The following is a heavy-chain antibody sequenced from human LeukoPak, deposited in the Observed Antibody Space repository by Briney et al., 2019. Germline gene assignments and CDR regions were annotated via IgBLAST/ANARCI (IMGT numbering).Heavy chain of an antibody. CDR2: IVVGSGNT. Sequence: SVKVSCKASGFTFTSSAMQWVRQARGQRLEWIGWIVVGSGNTNYAQKFQERVTITRDMSTSTAYMELRSLRSDDTAVYYCARAGSGYDYVHWFDPWGQGTLVTVSS. J-gene: IGHJ5*02. CDR1: GFTFTSSA. D-gene: IGHD5-12*01. CDR3: ARAGSGYDYVHWFDP. V-gene: IGHV1-58*02.